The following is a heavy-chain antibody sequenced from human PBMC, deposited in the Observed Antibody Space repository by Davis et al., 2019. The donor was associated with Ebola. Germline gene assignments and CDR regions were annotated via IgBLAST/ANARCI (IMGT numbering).Heavy chain of an antibody. J-gene: IGHJ6*02. CDR3: ARGLVVPRHHYYYGMDV. D-gene: IGHD2-2*01. V-gene: IGHV3-11*01. Sequence: GGSLRLSCAVSGGSISSSNWWSWVRQPPGKGLEWVSYISSSGSTIYYADSVKGRFTISRDNAKNSLYLQMNSLRAEDTAVYYCARGLVVPRHHYYYGMDVWGQGTTVTVSS. CDR2: ISSSGSTI. CDR1: GGSISSSNW.